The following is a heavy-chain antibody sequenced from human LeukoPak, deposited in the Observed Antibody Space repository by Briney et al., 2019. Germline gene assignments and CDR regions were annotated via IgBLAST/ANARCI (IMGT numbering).Heavy chain of an antibody. CDR2: INHSGST. D-gene: IGHD5-24*01. Sequence: SETLSLTCAVYGGSFSGYYWSWIRQPPGKGLEWIGEINHSGSTNYNPSLKSRVTISVDTPKNQFSLKLSSVTAADTAVYYCARVEMATISRRRYFDYWGQGTLVTVSS. J-gene: IGHJ4*02. V-gene: IGHV4-34*01. CDR3: ARVEMATISRRRYFDY. CDR1: GGSFSGYY.